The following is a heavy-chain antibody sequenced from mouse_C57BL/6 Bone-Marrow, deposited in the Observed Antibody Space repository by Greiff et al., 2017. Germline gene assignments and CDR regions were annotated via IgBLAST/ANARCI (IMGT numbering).Heavy chain of an antibody. CDR3: ARWGGSGGYFDY. J-gene: IGHJ2*01. CDR1: GYTFTSYG. Sequence: VQLQQSGAELARPGASVKLSCKASGYTFTSYGISWVKQRTGQGLEWIGEIYPRSGNTYYNEKFKGKATLTADKSSSTAYMELRSLTSEDSAVYFCARWGGSGGYFDYWGQGTTLTVSS. V-gene: IGHV1-81*01. D-gene: IGHD1-1*01. CDR2: IYPRSGNT.